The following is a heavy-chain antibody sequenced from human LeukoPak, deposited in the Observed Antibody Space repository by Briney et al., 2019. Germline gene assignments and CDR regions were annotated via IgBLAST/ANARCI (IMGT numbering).Heavy chain of an antibody. J-gene: IGHJ6*03. V-gene: IGHV1-2*02. CDR3: ARGPRSSDYYYYYYMDV. CDR2: INPNSGGT. D-gene: IGHD3-10*01. CDR1: GFTFSSYG. Sequence: GGSLRLSCAASGFTFSSYGMHWVRQAPGQGLEWMGWINPNSGGTNYAQKFQGRVTMTRDTSISTAYMELSRLRSDDTAVYYCARGPRSSDYYYYYYMDVWGKGTTVTVSS.